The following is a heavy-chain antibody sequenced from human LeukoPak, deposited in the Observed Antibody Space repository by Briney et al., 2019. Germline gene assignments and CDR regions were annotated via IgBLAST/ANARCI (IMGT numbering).Heavy chain of an antibody. J-gene: IGHJ4*02. Sequence: SVKVSGKASGGTFSSYAISWVRQAPGQGLEWMGGVIPIFGTANYAQKFQGRVTITADESTSTAYMELSSLRSEDTAVYYCARGRYTSGWRRNLYYFDYWGQGTLVTVSS. CDR3: ARGRYTSGWRRNLYYFDY. D-gene: IGHD6-19*01. V-gene: IGHV1-69*13. CDR2: VIPIFGTA. CDR1: GGTFSSYA.